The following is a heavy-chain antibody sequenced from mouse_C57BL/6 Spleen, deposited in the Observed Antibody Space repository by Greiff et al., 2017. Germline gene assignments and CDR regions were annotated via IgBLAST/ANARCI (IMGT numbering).Heavy chain of an antibody. V-gene: IGHV5-6*01. D-gene: IGHD2-1*01. CDR2: ISSGGSYT. J-gene: IGHJ4*01. CDR1: GFTFSSYG. Sequence: EVQVVESGGDLVKPGGSLKLSCAASGFTFSSYGMSWVRQTPDKRLEWVATISSGGSYTYYPDSVKGRFTISRDNAKNTLYLQMSSLKSEDTAMYYCARVNYDYAMGDWGQGTSVTVSS. CDR3: ARVNYDYAMGD.